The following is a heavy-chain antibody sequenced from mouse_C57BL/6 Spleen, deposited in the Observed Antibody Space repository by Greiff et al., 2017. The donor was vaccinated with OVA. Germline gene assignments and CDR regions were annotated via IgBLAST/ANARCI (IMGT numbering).Heavy chain of an antibody. CDR2: ISDGGSYT. V-gene: IGHV5-4*01. CDR3: ARDTYYGSSPSWFAY. D-gene: IGHD1-1*01. J-gene: IGHJ3*01. Sequence: EVNVVESGGGLVKPGGSLKLSCAASGFTFSSYAMSWVRQTPEKRLEWVATISDGGSYTYYPDNVKGRFTISRDNAKNNLYLQMSHLTSEDTAMYYCARDTYYGSSPSWFAYWGQGTLVTVSA. CDR1: GFTFSSYA.